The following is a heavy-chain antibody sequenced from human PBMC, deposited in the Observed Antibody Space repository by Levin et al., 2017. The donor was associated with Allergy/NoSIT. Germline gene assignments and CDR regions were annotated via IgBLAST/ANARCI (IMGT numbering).Heavy chain of an antibody. J-gene: IGHJ6*02. CDR2: IYYSGST. V-gene: IGHV4-31*03. Sequence: SQTLSLTCTVSGGSISSGGYYWSWIRQHPGKGLEWIGYIYYSGSTYYNPSLKSRVTISVDTSKNQFSLKLSSVTAADTAVYYCARASTTVTTWSNYYYGMDVWGQGTTVTVSS. CDR3: ARASTTVTTWSNYYYGMDV. CDR1: GGSISSGGYY. D-gene: IGHD4-17*01.